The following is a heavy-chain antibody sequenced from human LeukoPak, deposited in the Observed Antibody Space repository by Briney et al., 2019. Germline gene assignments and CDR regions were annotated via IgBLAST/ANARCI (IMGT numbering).Heavy chain of an antibody. CDR3: ARGTRDY. J-gene: IGHJ4*02. Sequence: SETPSLTCTVPGGSMSSYYWNWIRQPAGKGLEWIGRIYTSGSTNYNPSLKSRVTMSVDMSQNQFSLKLTSVTAADTAVYYCARGTRDYWGQGTLVTVSS. D-gene: IGHD1-1*01. CDR1: GGSMSSYY. V-gene: IGHV4-4*07. CDR2: IYTSGST.